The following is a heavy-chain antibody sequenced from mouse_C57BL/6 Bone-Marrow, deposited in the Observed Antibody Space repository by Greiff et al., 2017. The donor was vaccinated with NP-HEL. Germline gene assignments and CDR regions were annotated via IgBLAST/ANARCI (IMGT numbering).Heavy chain of an antibody. CDR3: ARPPYGNYAWFAY. CDR1: GFTFSDYG. CDR2: LSNLAYSL. J-gene: IGHJ3*01. Sequence: EVNVVESGGGLVQPGGSLKLSCAASGFTFSDYGMAWVRQAPRKGPELVAFLSNLAYSLYYADTVTGLFTISRETAKNTLYLEMSSLRSEDTAMYDCARPPYGNYAWFAYWGQGTLVTVSA. D-gene: IGHD2-1*01. V-gene: IGHV5-15*01.